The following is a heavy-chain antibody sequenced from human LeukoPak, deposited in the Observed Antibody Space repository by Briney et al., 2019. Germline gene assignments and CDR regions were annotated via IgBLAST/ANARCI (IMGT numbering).Heavy chain of an antibody. CDR1: GGYISSGSYY. CDR3: ATHTGHDRPYFDL. D-gene: IGHD2-8*02. V-gene: IGHV4-61*02. Sequence: PSETLSLTCTVSGGYISSGSYYWNWIRQAAGKGPEWIGRFHTTGDIAYNPSLKSRVSISIDISQNQFSLKLTSLTAADTAVYYCATHTGHDRPYFDLWGQGILVTVSS. CDR2: FHTTGDI. J-gene: IGHJ4*02.